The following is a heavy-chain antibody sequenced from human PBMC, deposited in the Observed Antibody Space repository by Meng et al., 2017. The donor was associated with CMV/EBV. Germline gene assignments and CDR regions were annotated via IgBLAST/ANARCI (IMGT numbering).Heavy chain of an antibody. CDR3: ARFVASGSPRPYYYYYYGMDV. CDR1: GFTFSSYA. V-gene: IGHV3-23*01. Sequence: GESLKISCAASGFTFSSYAMSWVRQAPGKGLEWVSAITGSGGSTYYADSVKGRFTISRDNSKNTLYMQLNNLRAEDTAVYYCARFVASGSPRPYYYYYYGMDVWGQGTTVTVSS. CDR2: ITGSGGST. D-gene: IGHD1-26*01. J-gene: IGHJ6*02.